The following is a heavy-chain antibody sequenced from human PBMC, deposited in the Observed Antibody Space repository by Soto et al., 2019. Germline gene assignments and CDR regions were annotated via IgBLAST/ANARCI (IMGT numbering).Heavy chain of an antibody. CDR3: ARGYYDSRGQSNTFDV. J-gene: IGHJ3*01. D-gene: IGHD3-22*01. Sequence: PSETLSLPCTVSGASLSSSYWRWTRQSPGKGLEWIGHVHYSGGTKANPSLNGRVSLSIDTSKNQFSLKLSPVAAADTAVYYCARGYYDSRGQSNTFDVWGQGKMVTVSS. V-gene: IGHV4-59*01. CDR1: GASLSSSY. CDR2: VHYSGGT.